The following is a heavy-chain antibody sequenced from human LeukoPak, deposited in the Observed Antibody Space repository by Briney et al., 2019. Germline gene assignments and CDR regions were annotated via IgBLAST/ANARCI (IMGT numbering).Heavy chain of an antibody. J-gene: IGHJ3*01. D-gene: IGHD2-21*01. V-gene: IGHV3-9*01. CDR2: ITWNSRKT. CDR1: GVAFERFA. Sequence: GGSLTHPCAASGVAFERFAMHWVRQPPGKGLEWVSGITWNSRKTLYADSVKGRFTISRDNAKNSLYLQMNSLRAEDTAFYYCAKGLGVASLILDAHHVWGEGTVVTVSP. CDR3: AKGLGVASLILDAHHV.